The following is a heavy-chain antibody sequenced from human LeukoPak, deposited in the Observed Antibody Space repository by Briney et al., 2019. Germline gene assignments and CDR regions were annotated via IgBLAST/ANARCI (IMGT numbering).Heavy chain of an antibody. CDR3: ARAGYYYDSSGYLFDY. CDR1: GGSISSYY. CDR2: IYYSGST. V-gene: IGHV4-59*01. Sequence: PSETLSLTCTVSGGSISSYYWSWIRQPPGKGLEWIGYIYYSGSTNYNPSLKSRVTISVDTSKNQFSLKLSSMTAADTAVYYCARAGYYYDSSGYLFDYWGQGTLVTVSS. D-gene: IGHD3-22*01. J-gene: IGHJ4*02.